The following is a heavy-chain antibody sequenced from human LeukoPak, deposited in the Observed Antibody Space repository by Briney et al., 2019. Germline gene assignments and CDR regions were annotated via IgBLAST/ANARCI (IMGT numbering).Heavy chain of an antibody. CDR1: GFGFSDYS. V-gene: IGHV3-48*01. CDR3: ARGVYADPFDY. D-gene: IGHD4-17*01. J-gene: IGHJ4*02. CDR2: ISSSSSVI. Sequence: GGSLRLSCAASGFGFSDYSMSWVRQAPGKGLEWVAYISSSSSVIYYADSVEGRFSISRDNVKNSLDLQMNSLRADDTAVYYCARGVYADPFDYWGQGTLVTISS.